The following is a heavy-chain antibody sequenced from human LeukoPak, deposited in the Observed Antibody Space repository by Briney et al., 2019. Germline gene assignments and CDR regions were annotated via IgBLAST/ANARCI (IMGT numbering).Heavy chain of an antibody. CDR2: INHSGST. Sequence: SETLSLTCAVYGGSFSGYYWSWIRQPPGKGLEWIGEINHSGSTNYNPSLKSRVTISVDTSKNQFSLKLSSVTAADTAVYYCARGGWWHHFDYWGQGTLVTVSS. V-gene: IGHV4-34*01. J-gene: IGHJ4*02. CDR1: GGSFSGYY. CDR3: ARGGWWHHFDY. D-gene: IGHD2-15*01.